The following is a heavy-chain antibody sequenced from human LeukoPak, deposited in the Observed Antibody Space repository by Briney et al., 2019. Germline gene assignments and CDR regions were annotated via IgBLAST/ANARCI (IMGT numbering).Heavy chain of an antibody. V-gene: IGHV4-34*01. CDR2: INHSGST. CDR3: ARLTDFWSGYYPPYFDY. Sequence: SETLSLTCAVYGGSFSGYYWTWIRQPPGKGLEWIGEINHSGSTNYNPSLKSRVTISVDTSKNQFSLKLSSVTAADTAVYYCARLTDFWSGYYPPYFDYWGQGTLVTVSS. CDR1: GGSFSGYY. D-gene: IGHD3-3*01. J-gene: IGHJ4*02.